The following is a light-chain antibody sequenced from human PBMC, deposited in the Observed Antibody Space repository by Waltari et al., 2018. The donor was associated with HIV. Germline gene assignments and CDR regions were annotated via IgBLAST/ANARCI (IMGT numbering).Light chain of an antibody. CDR1: QSAISSY. CDR3: QLYLASPPEYT. CDR2: GTS. Sequence: EIVLTQSPGTLSLSRGERAPLSCRASQSAISSYVAWYQQKPGQAPRLLIYGTSSRATGIPDRFSGYGSGTDFTLTISRLEPEDFAVYYCQLYLASPPEYTFGQGTKLEIK. V-gene: IGKV3-20*01. J-gene: IGKJ2*01.